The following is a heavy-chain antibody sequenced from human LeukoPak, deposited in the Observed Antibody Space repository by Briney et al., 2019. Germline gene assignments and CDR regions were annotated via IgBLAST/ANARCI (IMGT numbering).Heavy chain of an antibody. J-gene: IGHJ4*02. V-gene: IGHV4-61*02. CDR1: GGSISSGSYY. CDR2: IYTSGST. Sequence: SETLSLTCTVSGGSISSGSYYWSWIRQPAGKGLEWIGRIYTSGSTNYNPSLKSRVTISVDTSMNQFSLKLSSVTAADTAVYYCARFNEGIAAAGDYWGQGTLVTVSS. CDR3: ARFNEGIAAAGDY. D-gene: IGHD6-13*01.